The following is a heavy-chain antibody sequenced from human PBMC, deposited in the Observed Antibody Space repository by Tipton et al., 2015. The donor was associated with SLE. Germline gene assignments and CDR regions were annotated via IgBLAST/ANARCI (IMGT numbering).Heavy chain of an antibody. D-gene: IGHD3-3*01. CDR2: IYYSGTT. J-gene: IGHJ5*02. CDR3: AKVTVFGVAIFGYNWFDP. Sequence: TLSLTCTVSGGSISSSSYYWGWIRQPPGKGLEWIGSIYYSGTTYYNLSLKSGVTISVDTSKNQISLKLSSVTAADTGVYYCAKVTVFGVAIFGYNWFDPWGQGTLVTVAS. V-gene: IGHV4-39*01. CDR1: GGSISSSSYY.